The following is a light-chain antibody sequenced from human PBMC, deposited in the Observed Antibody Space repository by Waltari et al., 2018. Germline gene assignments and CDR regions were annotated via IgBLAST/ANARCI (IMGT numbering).Light chain of an antibody. CDR3: QQSYSTPPFT. Sequence: IQMTQSQSSLPASVGDRVTITCWASQSIRSYLNWYQQKPGKAPKLLIYAASSLQSGVPSRFSGSGSGTDFTLTISSLQPEDFATYYCQQSYSTPPFTFGPGTKVDIK. J-gene: IGKJ3*01. CDR2: AAS. V-gene: IGKV1-39*01. CDR1: QSIRSY.